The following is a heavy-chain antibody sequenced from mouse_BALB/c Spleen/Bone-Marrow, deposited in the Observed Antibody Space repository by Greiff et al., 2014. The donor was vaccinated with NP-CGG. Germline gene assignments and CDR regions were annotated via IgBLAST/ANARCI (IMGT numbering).Heavy chain of an antibody. D-gene: IGHD2-4*01. CDR1: GYTFTSYW. Sequence: VQLQQSGAELARPGASVKLSCKASGYTFTSYWMQWVKLRPGQGLEWIGAIYPGDGDTRYTQKFKGKATLTADKSSSTAYMQLSSLASEDSAVYYCARGDYDYDDWFAYWGQGTLVTVSA. V-gene: IGHV1-87*01. CDR2: IYPGDGDT. J-gene: IGHJ3*01. CDR3: ARGDYDYDDWFAY.